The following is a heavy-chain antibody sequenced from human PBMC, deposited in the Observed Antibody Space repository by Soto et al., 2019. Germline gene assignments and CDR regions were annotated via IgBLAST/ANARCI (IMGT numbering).Heavy chain of an antibody. Sequence: PGGSLRLSCAASGFTFSDYGMHWVRQAPGKGLEWVAVISYDGNSQYFGDSVKGRFTISRVNSKNTLYLQMNSLRTEDTAVYYCAIDLRVTIFGVINPYYYYGMDVWGQGTTVTVPS. CDR1: GFTFSDYG. CDR2: ISYDGNSQ. V-gene: IGHV3-30*03. CDR3: AIDLRVTIFGVINPYYYYGMDV. D-gene: IGHD3-3*01. J-gene: IGHJ6*02.